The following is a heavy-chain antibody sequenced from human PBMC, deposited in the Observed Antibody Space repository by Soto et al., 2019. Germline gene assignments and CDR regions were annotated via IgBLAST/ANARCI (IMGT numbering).Heavy chain of an antibody. Sequence: QVQLVESGGGVVQPGRSLRLSCAASGFTFSSYGMHWVRQAPGKGLEWVAVISYDGSNKYYSDSVKGRFTISRDNFKNTLYLQMNSLRAEDTAVYYCAKDSYSSGWYWFDPWGQGTLVTFSS. V-gene: IGHV3-30*18. CDR3: AKDSYSSGWYWFDP. CDR2: ISYDGSNK. D-gene: IGHD6-19*01. CDR1: GFTFSSYG. J-gene: IGHJ5*02.